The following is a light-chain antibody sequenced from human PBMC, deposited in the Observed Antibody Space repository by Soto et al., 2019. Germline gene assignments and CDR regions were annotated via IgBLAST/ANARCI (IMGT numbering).Light chain of an antibody. CDR1: QSISSN. V-gene: IGKV3-20*01. CDR2: ATS. CDR3: QQYDSSSVT. J-gene: IGKJ5*01. Sequence: DIVLTQSPGTLSLSPGERATLSCRASQSISSNLAWYQQKPGQAPRLLIYATSNRATGIPDRFSGSGSGRDFTLTIDRLEPEDFAVYYCQQYDSSSVTFGQGTRLEI.